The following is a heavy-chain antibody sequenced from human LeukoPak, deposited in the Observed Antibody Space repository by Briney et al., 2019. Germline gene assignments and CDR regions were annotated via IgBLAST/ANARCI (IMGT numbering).Heavy chain of an antibody. V-gene: IGHV3-21*01. CDR3: ARDANNKYYYGSGYDY. Sequence: GGSLRLSCAASGFTFSSYSRNWVRQAQGKGLEWVSSISGSSSYIYYVDSVKGRFTISRDNAKNSLYLQMNSLRAEDTAVYYCARDANNKYYYGSGYDYWGQGTLVTVSS. CDR1: GFTFSSYS. D-gene: IGHD3-10*01. J-gene: IGHJ4*02. CDR2: ISGSSSYI.